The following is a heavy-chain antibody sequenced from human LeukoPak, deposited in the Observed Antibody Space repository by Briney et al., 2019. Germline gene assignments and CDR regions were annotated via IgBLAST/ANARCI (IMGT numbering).Heavy chain of an antibody. D-gene: IGHD6-19*01. V-gene: IGHV3-53*01. J-gene: IGHJ4*02. CDR1: GFTVSSNY. CDR2: IYNGGST. CDR3: ARNGDSGGLDY. Sequence: GGSLRLSCAASGFTVSSNYMSWVRQAPGKGLEWVSVIYNGGSTYYADSVKGRFTISRDNSKDSLYLQMNSLRAEDTAVYYCARNGDSGGLDYWGQGTLDPVSS.